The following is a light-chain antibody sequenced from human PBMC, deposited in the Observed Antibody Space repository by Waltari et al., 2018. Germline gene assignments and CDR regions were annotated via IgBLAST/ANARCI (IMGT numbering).Light chain of an antibody. CDR1: NTDVGGYNS. CDR3: ASYASGGTYV. J-gene: IGLJ1*01. CDR2: NVN. Sequence: QSALTQPASVSGSPGQSIAISCTGTNTDVGGYNSVSWYQQHPGNAPKLLIYNVNNRPSGVSKRFSGSKSDNTASLTISGIQAEDEAEYYCASYASGGTYVFGTGTKVTVL. V-gene: IGLV2-14*03.